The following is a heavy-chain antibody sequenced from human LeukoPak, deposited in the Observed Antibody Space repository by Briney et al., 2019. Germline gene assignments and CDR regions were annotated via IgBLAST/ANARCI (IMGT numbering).Heavy chain of an antibody. CDR3: ARTITVAGKYYFDY. CDR2: TYTSGST. Sequence: SETLSLTCTLSGGSISSDSYYWRWIRQPAGKGLEWIGRTYTSGSTNYNPSLKSRVTISVDTSKNQFSLTLSSVTAADTAVYYCARTITVAGKYYFDYWGQGTLVTVSS. V-gene: IGHV4-61*02. CDR1: GGSISSDSYY. J-gene: IGHJ4*02. D-gene: IGHD6-19*01.